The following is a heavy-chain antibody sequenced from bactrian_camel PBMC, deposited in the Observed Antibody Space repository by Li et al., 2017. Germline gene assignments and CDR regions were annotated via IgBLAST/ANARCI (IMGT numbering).Heavy chain of an antibody. Sequence: HVQLVESGGGSVVAGGSLRLSCAASGFPYNNASLAWFRQAPGKIQEGVARIERDGRTSYADSVKARFTISEDNAKNMMYLQMNSLKPEDTAVYYCVRHNTRTDTYSQPESQGTQVTVS. V-gene: IGHV3S9*01. CDR2: IERDGRT. D-gene: IGHD1*01. CDR1: GFPYNNAS. J-gene: IGHJ4*01.